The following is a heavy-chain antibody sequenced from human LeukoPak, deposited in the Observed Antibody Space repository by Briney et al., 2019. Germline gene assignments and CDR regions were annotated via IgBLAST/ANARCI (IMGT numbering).Heavy chain of an antibody. J-gene: IGHJ4*02. Sequence: SETLSLTCAVYGGSFSGYYWSWIRQPPGKGREWIGEINHSGSTNYNPSLKSRVTISVDTSKSQFSLKLTSVTAADTAVYYCASAITIFGVVIRGAYYWGQGTLVTVSS. V-gene: IGHV4-34*01. CDR2: INHSGST. D-gene: IGHD3-3*01. CDR1: GGSFSGYY. CDR3: ASAITIFGVVIRGAYY.